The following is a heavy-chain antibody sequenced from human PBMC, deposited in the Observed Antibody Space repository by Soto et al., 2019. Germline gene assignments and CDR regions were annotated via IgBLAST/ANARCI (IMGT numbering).Heavy chain of an antibody. CDR3: ARAYYGSGSYPHYYYYGMDV. V-gene: IGHV1-2*04. D-gene: IGHD3-10*01. J-gene: IGHJ6*02. CDR1: GYTFTGYY. Sequence: ASVKVSCKASGYTFTGYYMHWARQAPGQGLEWMGWINPNSGGTNYAQKFQGWVTMTRDTSISTAYMELSRLRSDDTAVYYCARAYYGSGSYPHYYYYGMDVWGQGTTVTVSS. CDR2: INPNSGGT.